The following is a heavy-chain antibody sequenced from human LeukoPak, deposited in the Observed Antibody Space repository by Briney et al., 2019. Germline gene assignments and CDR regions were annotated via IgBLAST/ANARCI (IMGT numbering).Heavy chain of an antibody. CDR2: ISGSGGTT. Sequence: GGSLRLSCAASGFTFSSCAMSWARQAPGKGLEWVSAISGSGGTTYYADSVRGRSTISRDNSRNTLYLQMNSLRADDTAVYYCAVNGWYGYWGQGTLATVSS. D-gene: IGHD6-19*01. V-gene: IGHV3-23*01. CDR3: AVNGWYGY. CDR1: GFTFSSCA. J-gene: IGHJ4*02.